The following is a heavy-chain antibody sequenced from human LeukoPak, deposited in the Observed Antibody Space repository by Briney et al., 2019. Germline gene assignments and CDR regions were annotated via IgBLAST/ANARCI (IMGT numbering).Heavy chain of an antibody. J-gene: IGHJ4*02. V-gene: IGHV3-48*01. CDR2: ISSSSSTI. CDR3: ARECCSGGSCYSDY. CDR1: GFTFSSYS. D-gene: IGHD2-15*01. Sequence: GGSLRLSCAASGFTFSSYSMNWVRQAPGKGLEWVSYISSSSSTIYYADSVKGRFTISRDNAKNSLYLQMNSLRAEDTAVYYCARECCSGGSCYSDYWGQGTLVTVSS.